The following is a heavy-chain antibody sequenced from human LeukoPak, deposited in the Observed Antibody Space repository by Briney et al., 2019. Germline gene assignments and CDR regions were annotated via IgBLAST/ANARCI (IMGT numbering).Heavy chain of an antibody. D-gene: IGHD3-3*01. CDR1: GFTFSSYA. Sequence: GGSLRLSCAASGFTFSSYAMSWVRQAPGQGLVWVSRIKGDGISTNYADSVKGRFTISRDIAKNTLYLQTNSLRAEDTGVYYCAKDHYWSIDYWGRGTLVTVSS. CDR2: IKGDGIST. CDR3: AKDHYWSIDY. J-gene: IGHJ4*02. V-gene: IGHV3-74*01.